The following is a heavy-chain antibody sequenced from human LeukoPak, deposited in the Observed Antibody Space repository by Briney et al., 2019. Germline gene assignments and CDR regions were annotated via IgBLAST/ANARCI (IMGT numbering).Heavy chain of an antibody. D-gene: IGHD4-17*01. CDR2: IKSKTDGGTT. V-gene: IGHV3-15*01. CDR1: GFTASNAW. Sequence: GGSLRLSCAASGFTASNAWMSWVRQAPGKGLEWVGRIKSKTDGGTTDYAAPVKGRFSISSDDSENTLYLQMNSLKTEDTAVYYCTTASTVTYYFEHWGQGTLVTVSS. CDR3: TTASTVTYYFEH. J-gene: IGHJ4*02.